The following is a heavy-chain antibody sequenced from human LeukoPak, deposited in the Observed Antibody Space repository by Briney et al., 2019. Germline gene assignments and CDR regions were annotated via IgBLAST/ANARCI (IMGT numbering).Heavy chain of an antibody. CDR1: GGSISSYY. Sequence: SETLSLTCTVSGGSISSYYWSWIRQSAGKELEWIGRVLSGGTTNYNPSLKSRVTISVDKSMNQFSLKLTSVTAADTAVYYCARDRVTSATTSGNWFDPWGQGTLVTVSS. V-gene: IGHV4-4*07. CDR3: ARDRVTSATTSGNWFDP. D-gene: IGHD3-10*01. CDR2: VLSGGTT. J-gene: IGHJ5*02.